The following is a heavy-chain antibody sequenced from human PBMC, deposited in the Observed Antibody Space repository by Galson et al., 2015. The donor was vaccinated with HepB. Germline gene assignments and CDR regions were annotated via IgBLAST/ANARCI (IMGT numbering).Heavy chain of an antibody. CDR3: ARMKRADAFDF. Sequence: PALVKPTQTLTLTCTFSGFSLGTSGMCVSWIRQPPGKALEWLARIDWDDDKYYTTSLKTRLTISKDTSKNQVVLTMTDMDPVDTATYFCARMKRADAFDFWGQGTVVTVSS. J-gene: IGHJ3*01. CDR2: IDWDDDK. V-gene: IGHV2-70*11. CDR1: GFSLGTSGMC.